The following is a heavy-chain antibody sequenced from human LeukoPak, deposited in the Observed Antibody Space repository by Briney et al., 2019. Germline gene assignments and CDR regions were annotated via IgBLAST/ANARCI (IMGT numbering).Heavy chain of an antibody. Sequence: GGSLRLSCAASGFTFSSYAMHWVRQAPGKGLEWVAVISYDGSNKYYADSVKGRFTISRDSSKNTLYLQMNSLRAEDTAVYYCARALGYCSGGSCRSPLYWGQGTLVTVSS. CDR2: ISYDGSNK. D-gene: IGHD2-15*01. J-gene: IGHJ4*02. CDR3: ARALGYCSGGSCRSPLY. CDR1: GFTFSSYA. V-gene: IGHV3-30-3*01.